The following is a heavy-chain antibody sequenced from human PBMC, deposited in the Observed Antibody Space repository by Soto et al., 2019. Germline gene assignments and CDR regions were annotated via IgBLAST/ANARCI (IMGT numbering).Heavy chain of an antibody. CDR3: ARSQGGSSSLDIYYYYYYGMDV. CDR1: GGTFSSYA. Sequence: QVQLVQSGAEVKKPGSSVKVSCKAPGGTFSSYAISWVRQAPGQGLEWMGGIIPIFGTAKYAQKFQGRVTITADESTSTGYMELSSLRSEDTAVYYCARSQGGSSSLDIYYYYYYGMDVRGQGTTVTVSS. CDR2: IIPIFGTA. J-gene: IGHJ6*02. D-gene: IGHD2-15*01. V-gene: IGHV1-69*01.